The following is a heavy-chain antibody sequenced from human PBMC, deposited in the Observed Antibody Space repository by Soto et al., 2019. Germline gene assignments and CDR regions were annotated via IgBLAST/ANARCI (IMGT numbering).Heavy chain of an antibody. CDR2: VSHDGRNT. CDR1: GFTFSDYA. V-gene: IGHV3-30*18. D-gene: IGHD6-19*01. CDR3: AKGGRQWLVTSDFNY. J-gene: IGHJ4*02. Sequence: GGSLRLSCAASGFTFSDYAMHWVRQAPGKGLERVAVVSHDGRNTHYADSVKGRFTISRDSSKNTVSPEMTSLRAEDTAVYYCAKGGRQWLVTSDFNYWGQGALVTVSS.